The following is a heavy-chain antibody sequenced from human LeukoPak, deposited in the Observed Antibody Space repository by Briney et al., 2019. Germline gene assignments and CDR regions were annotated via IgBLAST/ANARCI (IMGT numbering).Heavy chain of an antibody. J-gene: IGHJ4*02. D-gene: IGHD6-13*01. CDR2: ILYDGSIK. V-gene: IGHV3-30*01. Sequence: GGSLRLSCAASGFTFSSHALHWVRQAPGKGLEWVAVILYDGSIKFYVDSVKGRFSISRDNSKNTLYLQMNSLRVEDTAVYYCARDMRLYGSSGHFDSWGQGTLVTVSS. CDR1: GFTFSSHA. CDR3: ARDMRLYGSSGHFDS.